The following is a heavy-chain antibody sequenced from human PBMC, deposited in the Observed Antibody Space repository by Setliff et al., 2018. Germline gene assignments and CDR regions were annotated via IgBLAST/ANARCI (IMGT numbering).Heavy chain of an antibody. V-gene: IGHV4-61*02. Sequence: SETLSLTCTVSGGSVGNSYYYWNWIRQPAGKGLEWIGRIYTTWSTNYNPSLKSRVTISLDTSKSQFSLKLSSVTAADTAVYYCARASVVHAIAVGYWGQGTLVTVSS. CDR1: GGSVGNSYYY. CDR3: ARASVVHAIAVGY. J-gene: IGHJ4*02. CDR2: IYTTWST. D-gene: IGHD2-15*01.